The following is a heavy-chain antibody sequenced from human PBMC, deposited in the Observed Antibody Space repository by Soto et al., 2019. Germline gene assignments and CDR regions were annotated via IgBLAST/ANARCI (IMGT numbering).Heavy chain of an antibody. CDR2: IRSKAYGGTT. V-gene: IGHV3-49*04. CDR1: GFTFGDYA. J-gene: IGHJ6*02. CDR3: TRDVYGSGSYSEHYYYGMDV. D-gene: IGHD3-10*01. Sequence: PGGSLRLSCTASGFTFGDYAMSWVRQAPGKGLEWVGFIRSKAYGGTTEYAASVKGRFTISRDDSKSIAYLQMNSLKTEDTAVYYCTRDVYGSGSYSEHYYYGMDVWGQGTTVTVSS.